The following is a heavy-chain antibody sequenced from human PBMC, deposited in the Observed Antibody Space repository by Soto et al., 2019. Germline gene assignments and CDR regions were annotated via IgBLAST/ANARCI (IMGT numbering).Heavy chain of an antibody. CDR1: GFTFSDYY. D-gene: IGHD6-19*01. CDR3: ARDWLAPPGGYFDF. J-gene: IGHJ4*02. Sequence: GGSLRLSCAASGFTFSDYYMSWIRQAPGKGLEWVSYISSSGSTIYYADSLKGRFTISRDNAKNSLYLQMNSLRAEDTAVYYCARDWLAPPGGYFDFWGQGALVTXSS. V-gene: IGHV3-11*01. CDR2: ISSSGSTI.